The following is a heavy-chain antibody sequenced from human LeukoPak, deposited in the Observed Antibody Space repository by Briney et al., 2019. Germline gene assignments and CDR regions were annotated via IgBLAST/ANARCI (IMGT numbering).Heavy chain of an antibody. CDR3: AREGPGSLPHLDH. V-gene: IGHV1-46*01. D-gene: IGHD3-10*01. J-gene: IGHJ4*02. CDR1: GYTFTSHY. Sequence: ASVKLCCNASGYTFTSHYMQWVRLAPGQGLEWMGIINPSGGGTRYAQKFQGRVTMTRDTSTSTVYMELSSLRSEDTAVYYCAREGPGSLPHLDHWGEGTLVSVSS. CDR2: INPSGGGT.